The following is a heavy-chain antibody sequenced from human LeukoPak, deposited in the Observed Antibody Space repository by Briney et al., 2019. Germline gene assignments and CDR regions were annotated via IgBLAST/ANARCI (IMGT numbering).Heavy chain of an antibody. CDR1: GYSISSGFY. V-gene: IGHV4-38-2*02. D-gene: IGHD1-1*01. CDR2: IYHSATT. CDR3: ARAVGLTQGGTFDY. J-gene: IGHJ4*02. Sequence: SETLSLTCTVSGYSISSGFYWGWIRQPPGKGLEWIGNIYHSATTHYNSSLKGRVTISVGTSKNQLSLKLSSVTAADTAVYYCARAVGLTQGGTFDYWGQGTLVTVSS.